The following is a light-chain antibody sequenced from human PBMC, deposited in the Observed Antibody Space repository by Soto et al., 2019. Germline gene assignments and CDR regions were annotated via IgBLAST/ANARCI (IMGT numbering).Light chain of an antibody. CDR3: QMYSSFART. CDR1: LSISTW. J-gene: IGKJ1*01. V-gene: IGKV1-5*01. CDR2: DAS. Sequence: DIQMTQSPSTLSASVGDRVTITCRASLSISTWLAWYQQKPGKAPKLLMYDASSLESGVPARFSGSGSGTEFTLTISSLQTDDFATYYCQMYSSFARTFGHGTKVEIK.